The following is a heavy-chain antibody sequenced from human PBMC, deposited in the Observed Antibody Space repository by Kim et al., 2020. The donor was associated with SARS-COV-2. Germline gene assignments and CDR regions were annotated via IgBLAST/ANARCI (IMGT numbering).Heavy chain of an antibody. CDR2: ISWNSGSI. V-gene: IGHV3-9*01. D-gene: IGHD6-13*01. Sequence: GGSLRLSCAASGFTFDDYAMHWVRQAPGQGLEWVSVISWNSGSIGYADSVKSRFTISRDNAKNSLYLQINRLRAEETALYYCAKERHHSSSWGFDYWGQGTLVTVSS. CDR3: AKERHHSSSWGFDY. CDR1: GFTFDDYA. J-gene: IGHJ4*02.